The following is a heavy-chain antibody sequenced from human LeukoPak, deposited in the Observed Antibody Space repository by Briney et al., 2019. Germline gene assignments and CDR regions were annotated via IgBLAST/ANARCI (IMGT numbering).Heavy chain of an antibody. CDR2: LHPSGAT. CDR1: GSSISGYY. J-gene: IGHJ3*02. D-gene: IGHD3-9*01. CDR3: ARLRYFDWGFDAFDI. V-gene: IGHV4-4*07. Sequence: SETLSLTCTVSGSSISGYYWNWIRQPAGKGLEWIGRLHPSGATNYNPSLKSRITMSLDTSKNQFSLKLSSVTTADTAVYYCARLRYFDWGFDAFDIWGQGTMVTVSS.